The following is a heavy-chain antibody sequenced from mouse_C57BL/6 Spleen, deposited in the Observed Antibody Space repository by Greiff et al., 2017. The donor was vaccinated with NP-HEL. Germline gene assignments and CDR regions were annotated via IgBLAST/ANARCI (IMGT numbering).Heavy chain of an antibody. V-gene: IGHV1-52*01. CDR1: GYTFTSYW. CDR3: ARWAYGNSYWYFDV. D-gene: IGHD2-1*01. Sequence: QVQLQQPGAELVRPGSSVKLSCKASGYTFTSYWMHWVKQRPIQGLEWIGNIDPSDSETHYNQKFKDKATLTVDKSSSTAYMQLSSLTSEDSAVYYCARWAYGNSYWYFDVWGTGTTVTVSS. J-gene: IGHJ1*03. CDR2: IDPSDSET.